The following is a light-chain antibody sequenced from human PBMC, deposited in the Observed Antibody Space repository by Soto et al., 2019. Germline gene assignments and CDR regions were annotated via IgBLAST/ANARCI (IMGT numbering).Light chain of an antibody. CDR2: DAS. J-gene: IGKJ4*01. CDR3: QRYDDWPLT. CDR1: QSVSTN. V-gene: IGKV3D-15*01. Sequence: EILMTQSPATLSVSPGERATLSCRTSQSVSTNLAWYQQKPGQAPSLLIYDASTRASGIPARFSGSGFGTDFTLTITSLQSEDFALYYCQRYDDWPLTFGGGTKVEIK.